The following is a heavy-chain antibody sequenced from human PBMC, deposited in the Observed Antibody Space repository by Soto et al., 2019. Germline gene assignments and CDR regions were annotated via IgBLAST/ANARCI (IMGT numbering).Heavy chain of an antibody. CDR2: ISAYNGDT. V-gene: IGHV1-18*01. J-gene: IGHJ6*03. CDR1: GYTFTSHG. Sequence: QVQLVQSGGEVRKPGASVKVSCKASGYTFTSHGISWVRQAPGQGLEWRGWISAYNGDTNYAQKLQGRVTVTTDSSTSTAYMELRRLRSEDTAVYYCARMVRGSNIDYYHYMDVWGKGTTVTVSS. D-gene: IGHD3-10*01. CDR3: ARMVRGSNIDYYHYMDV.